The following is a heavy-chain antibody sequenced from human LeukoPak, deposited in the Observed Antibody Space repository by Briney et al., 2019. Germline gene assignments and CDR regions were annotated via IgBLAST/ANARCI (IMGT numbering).Heavy chain of an antibody. J-gene: IGHJ5*02. CDR1: GDTFTSNC. CDR3: ARARPGSPDH. V-gene: IGHV1-8*01. D-gene: IGHD1-26*01. CDR2: MDPNNGNT. Sequence: GASVKVSCKASGDTFTSNCINWVRRAPGQGLEWMGWMDPNNGNTNYAQKFQGRVTITRATSITTAYMELSSLTPEDTAVYYCARARPGSPDHWGPGTLVTVSS.